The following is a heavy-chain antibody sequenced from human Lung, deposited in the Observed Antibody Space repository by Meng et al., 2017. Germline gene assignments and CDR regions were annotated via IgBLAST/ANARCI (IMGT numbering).Heavy chain of an antibody. CDR1: GGSFSDYY. D-gene: IGHD4-11*01. CDR2: INHSGST. J-gene: IGHJ4*02. Sequence: VQSQKWGAGLLKPPETLSLTCVVSGGSFSDYYWSWIRQPPGKGLEWIGEINHSGSTNYNPSLESRATISVDTSQNNLSLKLSSVTAADSAVYYCARGPTTMAHDFDYWGQGTLVTVSS. CDR3: ARGPTTMAHDFDY. V-gene: IGHV4-34*01.